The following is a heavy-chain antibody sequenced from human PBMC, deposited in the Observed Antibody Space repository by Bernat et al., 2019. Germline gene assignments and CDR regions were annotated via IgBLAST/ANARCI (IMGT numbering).Heavy chain of an antibody. V-gene: IGHV3-11*05. CDR2: ISSSSSYT. Sequence: VQLLESGGGLVQPGGSLRLSCAASGFTFSDYYMSWIRQAPGKGLEWVSYISSSSSYTNYADSVKGRFTISRDNAKNSLYLQMNSLRAEDTAVYYCARDLTYYGSGSYYLGWGQGTLVTVSS. D-gene: IGHD3-10*01. J-gene: IGHJ4*02. CDR1: GFTFSDYY. CDR3: ARDLTYYGSGSYYLG.